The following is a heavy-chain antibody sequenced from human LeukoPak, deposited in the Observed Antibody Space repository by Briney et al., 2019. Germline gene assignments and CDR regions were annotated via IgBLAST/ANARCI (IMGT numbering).Heavy chain of an antibody. Sequence: SETLSLTCTVSGGSISSYYWSWIRQPPGKGLEWIGYIYYSGSTNYNPSLKSRVTISVDTSKNQFSLKLSSVTAADTAVYYCARQTVTTRAFDYWGQGTLVTVSS. V-gene: IGHV4-59*01. D-gene: IGHD4-17*01. CDR2: IYYSGST. CDR3: ARQTVTTRAFDY. CDR1: GGSISSYY. J-gene: IGHJ4*02.